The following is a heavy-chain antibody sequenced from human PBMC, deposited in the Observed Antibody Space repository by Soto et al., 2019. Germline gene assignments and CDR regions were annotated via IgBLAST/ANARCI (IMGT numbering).Heavy chain of an antibody. Sequence: GGSLRLSCAASGFTFSSYAMHWVRQAPGKGLEWVAVISYDGSNKYYADSVKGRFTISRDNSKNTLYLQMNSLRAEDTAVYYCASLCGGDCYQNWFDPWGQGTLVTVSS. CDR2: ISYDGSNK. CDR1: GFTFSSYA. J-gene: IGHJ5*02. V-gene: IGHV3-30-3*01. D-gene: IGHD2-21*02. CDR3: ASLCGGDCYQNWFDP.